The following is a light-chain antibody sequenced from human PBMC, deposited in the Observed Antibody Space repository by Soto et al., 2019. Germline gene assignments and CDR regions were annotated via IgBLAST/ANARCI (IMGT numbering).Light chain of an antibody. CDR2: DAS. V-gene: IGKV1-17*01. J-gene: IGKJ1*01. Sequence: DIQMTQSPSSLSASVGDRVTITCRASQGIRNDLVWYQQKPGKAPKRLIYDASSLQGGVPSRFSGSGSGTEFTLTISSLQPEDFATYFCLQHNTYIGTWTFGQGTKVDIK. CDR1: QGIRND. CDR3: LQHNTYIGTWT.